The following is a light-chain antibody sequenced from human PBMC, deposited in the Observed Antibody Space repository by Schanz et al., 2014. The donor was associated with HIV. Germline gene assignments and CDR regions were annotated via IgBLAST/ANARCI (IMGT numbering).Light chain of an antibody. CDR1: SSDIGTYNY. CDR2: DVT. Sequence: QSVLTQPASVSGSPGQSITISCIGTSSDIGTYNYVSWYQQHPGKAPKLIIYDVTNRPSGVSNRFSGSKSGNTASLTISGLQAEDEADYYCSSYIGTGTLEVFGGGTKLTVL. CDR3: SSYIGTGTLEV. V-gene: IGLV2-14*03. J-gene: IGLJ3*02.